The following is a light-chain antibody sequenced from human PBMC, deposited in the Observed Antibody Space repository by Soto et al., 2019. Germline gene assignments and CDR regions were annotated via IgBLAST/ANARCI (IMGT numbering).Light chain of an antibody. Sequence: DIQMTQSPPSLSASVGDRVTISCRTSQSVKHYLSWYQQKPGKAPKLLICAASTLQSGVPSTFSGTGSGTDVTLISSSMQLEEFANYLCQQRVSTPLMFGHGNRVE. V-gene: IGKV1-39*01. J-gene: IGKJ1*01. CDR1: QSVKHY. CDR2: AAS. CDR3: QQRVSTPLM.